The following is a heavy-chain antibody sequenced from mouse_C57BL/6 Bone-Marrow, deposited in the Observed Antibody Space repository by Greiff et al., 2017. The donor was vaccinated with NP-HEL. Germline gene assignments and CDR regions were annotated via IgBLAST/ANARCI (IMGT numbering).Heavy chain of an antibody. CDR3: AKKEKGGYHGAMDY. J-gene: IGHJ4*01. CDR1: GFSLTSYG. Sequence: VHLVESGPGLVAPSQSLSITCTVSGFSLTSYGVDWVRQPPGKGLEWLGVIWGGGSTNYNSALMSRLSISKDNSKGQVFLKMNSLQTDDTAMYYCAKKEKGGYHGAMDYWGQGTSVTVSS. V-gene: IGHV2-9*01. D-gene: IGHD2-2*01. CDR2: IWGGGST.